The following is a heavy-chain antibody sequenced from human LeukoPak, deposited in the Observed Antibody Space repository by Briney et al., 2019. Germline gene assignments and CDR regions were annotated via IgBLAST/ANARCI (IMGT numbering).Heavy chain of an antibody. Sequence: ASVKVSCKASGYTFTSYGICWVRQAPGQGLEWMGWISAYNGNTNYAQKLQGRVTMTTDTSTSTAYMELRSLRSDDTAVYYCARLPHYDFWSGYYGWYYFDYWGQGTLVTVSS. V-gene: IGHV1-18*01. CDR3: ARLPHYDFWSGYYGWYYFDY. CDR2: ISAYNGNT. D-gene: IGHD3-3*01. CDR1: GYTFTSYG. J-gene: IGHJ4*02.